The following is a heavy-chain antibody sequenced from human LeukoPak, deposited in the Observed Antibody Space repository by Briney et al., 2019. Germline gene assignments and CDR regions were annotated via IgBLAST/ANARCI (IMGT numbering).Heavy chain of an antibody. CDR1: GFTFSSYA. Sequence: GGSLRLSCAASGFTFSSYAMSWVRQAPGKGLEWVSGFTSGGNTHYSDSVKGRFTISRDNSKNTLYLRMNSLRADDTAVYYCARTDRTGALGRFRMRSDAFDIWGQGTVVTVSS. D-gene: IGHD3-3*01. J-gene: IGHJ3*02. CDR2: FTSGGNT. CDR3: ARTDRTGALGRFRMRSDAFDI. V-gene: IGHV3-23*01.